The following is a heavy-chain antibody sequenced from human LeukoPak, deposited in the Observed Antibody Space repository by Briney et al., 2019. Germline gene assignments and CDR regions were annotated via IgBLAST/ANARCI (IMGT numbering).Heavy chain of an antibody. D-gene: IGHD2-15*01. V-gene: IGHV3-43*02. CDR1: GFSFDDYS. Sequence: GGSLRLSCAASGFSFDDYSMHWVGQAPGKGLEWVSLINDDGGKTFYADSVMGRFTISRDNSKNSLYLQMNSLRTEDTALYYCAKEIDTLGTNAFDIWGQGTIVTVSS. J-gene: IGHJ3*02. CDR2: INDDGGKT. CDR3: AKEIDTLGTNAFDI.